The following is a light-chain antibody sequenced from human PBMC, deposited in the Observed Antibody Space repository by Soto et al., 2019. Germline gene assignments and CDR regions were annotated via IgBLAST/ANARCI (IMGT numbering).Light chain of an antibody. V-gene: IGKV3-15*01. J-gene: IGKJ2*01. CDR1: QDVSDN. CDR2: GAS. Sequence: EIVMMQSPATLSVSPGQRVTLSCRASQDVSDNLAWYQQKPGQTPRLLFYGASTRATTIPARFSGSGSGTEFTLTISSLQSEDFAVYYCQQSNKWPYTFGQGTRLDIK. CDR3: QQSNKWPYT.